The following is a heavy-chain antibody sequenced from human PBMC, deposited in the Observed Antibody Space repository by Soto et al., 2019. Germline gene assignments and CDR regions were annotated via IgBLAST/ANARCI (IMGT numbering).Heavy chain of an antibody. Sequence: PGGSLRLSCAVSGFTFSSYAMSWVRQAPGKGLEWVSAISGSGGSTYYADSVKGRFTISRDNSKNTLYLQMNSLRAEDTAVYYCAKAERRIAARPYFDYWGQGTLVTVYS. J-gene: IGHJ4*02. V-gene: IGHV3-23*01. CDR1: GFTFSSYA. D-gene: IGHD6-6*01. CDR2: ISGSGGST. CDR3: AKAERRIAARPYFDY.